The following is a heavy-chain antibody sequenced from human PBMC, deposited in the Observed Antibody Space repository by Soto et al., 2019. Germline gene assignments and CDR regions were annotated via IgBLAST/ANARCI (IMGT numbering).Heavy chain of an antibody. CDR1: GFTFSSYW. D-gene: IGHD5-18*01. CDR2: ISTDGSIT. V-gene: IGHV3-74*01. Sequence: EVQLVESGGGLVQPGGSLSLSCAASGFTFSSYWMHWVRQASGKGLVWVSRISTDGSITTYADSVKGRFTISRDNAKNTLYLQMNRLRAEDTAVYYCARGGAHTAMANEYWGQGALVTVSS. CDR3: ARGGAHTAMANEY. J-gene: IGHJ4*02.